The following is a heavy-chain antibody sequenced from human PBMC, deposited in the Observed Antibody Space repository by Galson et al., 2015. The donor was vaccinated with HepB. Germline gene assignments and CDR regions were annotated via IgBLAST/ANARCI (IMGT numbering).Heavy chain of an antibody. CDR1: GFTFRSYA. D-gene: IGHD4-17*01. Sequence: SLRLSCAASGFTFRSYAMTWVRQAPGKGLEWVSGISGSGGTIYYADSVKGRFTVSRDNSRNTLHLQMNSLRAEDTAVYYCVKAAGDQWFFDLWGRGTLVTVAS. CDR3: VKAAGDQWFFDL. J-gene: IGHJ2*01. CDR2: ISGSGGTI. V-gene: IGHV3-23*01.